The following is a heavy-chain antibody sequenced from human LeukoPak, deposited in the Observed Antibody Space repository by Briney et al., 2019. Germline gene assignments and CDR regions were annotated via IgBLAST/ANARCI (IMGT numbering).Heavy chain of an antibody. CDR1: GGSISSYY. D-gene: IGHD5/OR15-5a*01. J-gene: IGHJ4*02. V-gene: IGHV4-59*01. CDR2: IYYSGST. CDR3: ARERAGLRGLPHFDY. Sequence: KPSETLSLTCTVSGGSISSYYWSWIRQPPGKGLEWIGYIYYSGSTNYNPSLKSRVTISVDTSKNQFSLKLSSVTAADTAVYYCARERAGLRGLPHFDYWGQGTLVTVSS.